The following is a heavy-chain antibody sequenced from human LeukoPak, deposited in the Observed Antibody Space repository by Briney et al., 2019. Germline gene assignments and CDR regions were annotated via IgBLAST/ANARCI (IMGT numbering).Heavy chain of an antibody. CDR2: IIPILGIA. CDR3: ARGPGGNSYYYGMDV. V-gene: IGHV1-69*04. CDR1: GGTFSSYA. D-gene: IGHD4-23*01. Sequence: ASVKVSCKASGGTFSSYAFSWVRQAPGQGLEWMGRIIPILGIANYAQKFQGRVTITADKSTSTAYKELSSLRSEDTAVYYCARGPGGNSYYYGMDVWGQGTTVTVSS. J-gene: IGHJ6*02.